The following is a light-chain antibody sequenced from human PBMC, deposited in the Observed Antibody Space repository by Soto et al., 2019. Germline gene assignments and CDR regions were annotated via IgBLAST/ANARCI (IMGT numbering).Light chain of an antibody. V-gene: IGKV1-9*01. CDR1: QGISSY. CDR3: QQHNSYSGT. CDR2: AAS. Sequence: IQLTQSPSSLSASVGDRVTITCRASQGISSYLAWYQQKPGKAPKLLIYAASALQSGVPSRFSGSGSGTEFTLTISSLQPDDFATYYCQQHNSYSGTFGQGTRLE. J-gene: IGKJ5*01.